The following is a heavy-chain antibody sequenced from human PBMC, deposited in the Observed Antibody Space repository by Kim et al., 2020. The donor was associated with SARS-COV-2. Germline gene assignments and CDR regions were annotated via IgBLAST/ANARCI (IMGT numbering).Heavy chain of an antibody. D-gene: IGHD4-17*01. Sequence: GDKTHAKNFQGRVTMTRDTSVNTAYMELSSLRSDDTAVYYCARARYGDYDFWGHGTLVTVSS. J-gene: IGHJ4*01. CDR2: GDK. V-gene: IGHV1-2*02. CDR3: ARARYGDYDF.